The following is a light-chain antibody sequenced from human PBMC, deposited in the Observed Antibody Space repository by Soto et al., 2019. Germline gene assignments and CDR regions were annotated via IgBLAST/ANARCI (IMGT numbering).Light chain of an antibody. CDR3: SSYTGSNTPVV. CDR1: SSDVGGYNY. Sequence: QSVLTQPASVSGSPGQSITISCTGTSSDVGGYNYVSWYQQHPGKAPNLIIFDVSNRPSGVSNRFSGSKSGNSASLTNSGLQAEGEAYYYCSSYTGSNTPVVFGGGTKLTVL. CDR2: DVS. J-gene: IGLJ2*01. V-gene: IGLV2-14*01.